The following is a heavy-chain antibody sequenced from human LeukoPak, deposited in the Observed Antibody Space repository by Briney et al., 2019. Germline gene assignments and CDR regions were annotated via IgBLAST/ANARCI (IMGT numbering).Heavy chain of an antibody. Sequence: SETLSLTCAVYGGALSGYYWSWIRQPPGKGLEWIGEINHRGGTNYNPSLKSRVSISVDTSKNQFSLKLSSVTAADTAVYYCARGSPMVVWGQGTTVTVSS. J-gene: IGHJ6*02. CDR3: ARGSPMVV. CDR1: GGALSGYY. V-gene: IGHV4-34*01. CDR2: INHRGGT.